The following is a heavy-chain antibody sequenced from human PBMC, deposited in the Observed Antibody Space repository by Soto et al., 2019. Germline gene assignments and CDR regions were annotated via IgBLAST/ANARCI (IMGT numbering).Heavy chain of an antibody. D-gene: IGHD5-12*01. CDR1: GYTFTSYS. CDR3: ARVQYSGDDLRIAFDI. CDR2: IHAGNGYT. V-gene: IGHV1-3*01. Sequence: QVQLVQSGAQVKRPGASVTVSCRASGYTFTSYSLPWVRQAPGRRLEWMGWIHAGNGYTKYSQSFQGRVTITRDTSATTVNMDLSSLRSEDTAVYYCARVQYSGDDLRIAFDIWGQGTMVTVSS. J-gene: IGHJ3*02.